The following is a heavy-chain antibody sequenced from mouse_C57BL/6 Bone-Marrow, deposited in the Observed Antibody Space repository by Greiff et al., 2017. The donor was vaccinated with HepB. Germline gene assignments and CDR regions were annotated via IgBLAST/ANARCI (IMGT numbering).Heavy chain of an antibody. V-gene: IGHV5-15*01. D-gene: IGHD2-13*01. CDR2: ISNLAYSI. J-gene: IGHJ4*01. CDR3: ARLSTMVTTGYYAMDY. Sequence: EVQRVESGGGLVQPGGSLKLSCAASGFTFSDYGMAWVRQAPRKGPEWVAFISNLAYSIYYADTVTGRFTISRDNAKNTRYLEMSSLRSEDTAMYYCARLSTMVTTGYYAMDYWGQGTSVTVSS. CDR1: GFTFSDYG.